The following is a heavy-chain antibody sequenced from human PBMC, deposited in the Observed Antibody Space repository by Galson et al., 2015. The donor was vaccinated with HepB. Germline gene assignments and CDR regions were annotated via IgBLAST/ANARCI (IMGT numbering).Heavy chain of an antibody. CDR3: ATDSWKYGDQLGY. Sequence: SLRLSCAASGFTFSSYGMHWVRQAPGKGLEWVAVISYDGSNKYYADSVKGRFTISRDNAKNTLYLQMNSLRAEDTAVYYCATDSWKYGDQLGYWGQGTLVTVSS. CDR1: GFTFSSYG. V-gene: IGHV3-30*03. D-gene: IGHD4-17*01. J-gene: IGHJ4*02. CDR2: ISYDGSNK.